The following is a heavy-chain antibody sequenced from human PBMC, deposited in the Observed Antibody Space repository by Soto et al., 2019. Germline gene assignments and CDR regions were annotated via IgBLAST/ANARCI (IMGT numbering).Heavy chain of an antibody. CDR3: SHTRIAAAATWWYYYYYYGMDV. J-gene: IGHJ6*02. CDR2: IYWDDDK. V-gene: IGHV2-5*02. D-gene: IGHD6-13*01. CDR1: GFSLSTSGVG. Sequence: QITLKESGPTLVKPTQTLTLTCTFSGFSLSTSGVGVGWIRQPPGKALEWLALIYWDDDKRYSPSLKSRLTTTTDTSKKNLVVTTTNIDDVDTTTYYYSHTRIAAAATWWYYYYYYGMDVWGQGTTVTVSS.